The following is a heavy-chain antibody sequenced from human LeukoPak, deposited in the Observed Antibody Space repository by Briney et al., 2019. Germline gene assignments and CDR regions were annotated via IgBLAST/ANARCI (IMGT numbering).Heavy chain of an antibody. CDR1: GGSGNYY. J-gene: IGHJ4*02. CDR3: APIYGDYSDFDS. D-gene: IGHD4-17*01. V-gene: IGHV4-34*01. Sequence: PSETLSLTCAVYGGSGNYYWSWVRQPPGKGLEWIGEITHTGNTHYNPSPKSRVSISLDTSKNQFFLKLSSVAAADTAVYYCAPIYGDYSDFDSWGQGTLVTVSS. CDR2: ITHTGNT.